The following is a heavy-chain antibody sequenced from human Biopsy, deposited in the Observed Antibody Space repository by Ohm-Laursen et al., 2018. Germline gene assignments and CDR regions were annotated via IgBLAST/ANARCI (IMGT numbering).Heavy chain of an antibody. CDR3: ARGMRSSGWPYFDS. J-gene: IGHJ4*02. Sequence: SDTLSLTCTVSGDSVRSGSFYWTWIRQPPGQGLEYIGYFYDRGSTANYNPSLESRVTMSVDMPKNQFSLKLSSVTAADTAIYYCARGMRSSGWPYFDSWGQGTLVTVSS. D-gene: IGHD6-19*01. V-gene: IGHV4-61*01. CDR1: GDSVRSGSFY. CDR2: FYDRGSTA.